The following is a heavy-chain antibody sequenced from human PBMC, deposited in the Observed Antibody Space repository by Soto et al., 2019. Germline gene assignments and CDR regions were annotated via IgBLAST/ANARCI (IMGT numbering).Heavy chain of an antibody. Sequence: PGGSLRLSCAASGFTFSSYWMSWVRQAPGKGLEWVANIKQDGSEKYYVDSVKGRFTISRDNAKNSLYLQMNSLRAKDTAVYYCAGEAGRGYSGYDCAFDIWGQGTMVTVSS. CDR2: IKQDGSEK. V-gene: IGHV3-7*01. D-gene: IGHD5-12*01. CDR1: GFTFSSYW. J-gene: IGHJ3*02. CDR3: AGEAGRGYSGYDCAFDI.